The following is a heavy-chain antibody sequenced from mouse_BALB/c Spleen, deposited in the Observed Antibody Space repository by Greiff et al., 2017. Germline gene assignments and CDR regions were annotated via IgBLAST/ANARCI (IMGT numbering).Heavy chain of an antibody. Sequence: VMLVESGPGLVAPSQSLSITCTVSGFSLTSYGVHWVRQPPGKGLEWLGVIWAGGSTNYNSALMSRLSISKDNSKSQVFLKMNSLQTDDTAMYYCARAMITTDYYAMDYWGQGTSVTVSS. V-gene: IGHV2-9*02. CDR2: IWAGGST. D-gene: IGHD2-4*01. CDR1: GFSLTSYG. J-gene: IGHJ4*01. CDR3: ARAMITTDYYAMDY.